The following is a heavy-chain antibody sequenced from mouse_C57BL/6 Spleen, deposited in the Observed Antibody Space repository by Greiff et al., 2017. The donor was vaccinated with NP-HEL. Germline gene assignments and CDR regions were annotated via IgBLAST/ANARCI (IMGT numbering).Heavy chain of an antibody. D-gene: IGHD2-2*01. V-gene: IGHV14-4*01. CDR2: IDPENGDT. CDR3: TTGGVTTDGYYFDY. J-gene: IGHJ2*01. CDR1: GFNIKDDY. Sequence: EVQLQQSGAELVRPGASVKLSCTASGFNIKDDYMHWVKQRPEQGLEWIGWIDPENGDTEYASKFQGKATITADTSSNTAYLQLSSRTSEDTAVYYCTTGGVTTDGYYFDYWGQGTTLTVSS.